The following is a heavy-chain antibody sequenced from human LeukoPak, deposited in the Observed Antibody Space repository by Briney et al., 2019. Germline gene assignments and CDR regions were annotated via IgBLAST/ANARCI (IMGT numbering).Heavy chain of an antibody. D-gene: IGHD5-18*01. CDR3: AKEYSYGYLTIDY. J-gene: IGHJ4*02. Sequence: GGSLRLSCAASGFTFSSYVMSWVRQAPGKGLEWVSAISGSGGCTYYADSVKGRFTISRDNSKNTLYLQMNSLRAEDTAVYYCAKEYSYGYLTIDYWGQGTLVTVSS. CDR2: ISGSGGCT. V-gene: IGHV3-23*01. CDR1: GFTFSSYV.